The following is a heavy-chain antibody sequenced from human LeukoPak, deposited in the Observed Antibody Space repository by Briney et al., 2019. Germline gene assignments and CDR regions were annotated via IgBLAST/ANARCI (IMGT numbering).Heavy chain of an antibody. CDR1: GGSISSGGYS. J-gene: IGHJ4*02. V-gene: IGHV4-30-2*01. CDR3: ARDYDIGYAGY. CDR2: IYHSGNI. D-gene: IGHD5-12*01. Sequence: SETLSLTCAVAGGSISSGGYSWSWIRQPPGKGLEWIGFIYHSGNIYYNPSLRGRVTISEDRSKNQFSLNLSSVTAADTAVYYCARDYDIGYAGYWGQGTLVTVSS.